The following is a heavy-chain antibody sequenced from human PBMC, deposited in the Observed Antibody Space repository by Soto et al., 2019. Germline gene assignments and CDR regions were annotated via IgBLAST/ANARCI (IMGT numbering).Heavy chain of an antibody. CDR2: INHSGST. V-gene: IGHV4-34*01. Sequence: SETLSLTCAVYGGSFSGYYWSWIRQPPGKGLEWIGEINHSGSTNYNPSIKSRVTISVDTSKNQFSLKLSSVTAADTAVYYCPRGTGVWSGYFRTPAFDYWGQGTLVTVSS. CDR3: PRGTGVWSGYFRTPAFDY. CDR1: GGSFSGYY. D-gene: IGHD3-3*01. J-gene: IGHJ4*02.